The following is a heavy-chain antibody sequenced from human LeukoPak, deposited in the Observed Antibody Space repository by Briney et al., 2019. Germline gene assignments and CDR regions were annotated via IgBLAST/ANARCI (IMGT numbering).Heavy chain of an antibody. CDR1: GFNFIDYD. J-gene: IGHJ4*02. V-gene: IGHV3-13*01. CDR3: ARGGIQVSGIDEFDY. D-gene: IGHD6-19*01. CDR2: IGIRGDT. Sequence: PGGSLRLSCVASGFNFIDYDVHWVRQVIGKGLEWVSAIGIRGDTHYSGSVKGRFTISRENAESSLYLQMNSLRAEDTAVYYCARGGIQVSGIDEFDYWGQGTLVTVSS.